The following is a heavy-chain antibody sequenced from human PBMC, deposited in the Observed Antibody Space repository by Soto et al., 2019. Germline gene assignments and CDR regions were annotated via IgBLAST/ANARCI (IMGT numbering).Heavy chain of an antibody. V-gene: IGHV4-34*01. J-gene: IGHJ4*02. Sequence: QVQLQQWGAGLLKPSETLSLTCAVYGGSFSGYYWSWIRQPPGKGLEWIGEINHSGSTNYNPSLKSRVTISVDPSKSQFSVKLSSVTAAGTAVYYCARTTQYYYGSGSPSPYFDYWGQGTLVTVSS. D-gene: IGHD3-10*01. CDR2: INHSGST. CDR1: GGSFSGYY. CDR3: ARTTQYYYGSGSPSPYFDY.